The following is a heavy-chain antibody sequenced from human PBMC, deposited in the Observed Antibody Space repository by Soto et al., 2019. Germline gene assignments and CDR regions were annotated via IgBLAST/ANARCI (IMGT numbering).Heavy chain of an antibody. CDR3: AKDRDDGGS. Sequence: QVQLVESGGGVVQPGRSLRLSCAASGFTFSSYGMHWVRQAPGKGLEWVAVISYDGSNKYYADSVKGRFTISRDNAKNTVYLQMNSLRAEDTAVYYCAKDRDDGGSWGQGTLVTVSS. CDR2: ISYDGSNK. D-gene: IGHD4-17*01. CDR1: GFTFSSYG. V-gene: IGHV3-30*18. J-gene: IGHJ4*02.